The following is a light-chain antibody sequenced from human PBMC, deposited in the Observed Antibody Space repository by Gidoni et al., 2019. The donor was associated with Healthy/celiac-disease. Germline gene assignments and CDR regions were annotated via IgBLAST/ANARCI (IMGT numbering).Light chain of an antibody. CDR2: GAS. CDR3: QQYGSSSWT. CDR1: QSVSSSY. V-gene: IGKV3-20*01. J-gene: IGKJ1*01. Sequence: IVLTQSPGTLSLSPGERATLSCRASQSVSSSYLAWYQQKPGQAPRRLIYGASSRATGIPDRFSGSGSGTDFTLTISRLEPEDFAVYYCQQYGSSSWTFGQGTKVEIK.